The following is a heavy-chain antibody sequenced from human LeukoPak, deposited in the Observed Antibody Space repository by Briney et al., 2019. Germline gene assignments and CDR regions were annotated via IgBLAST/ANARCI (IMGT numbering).Heavy chain of an antibody. D-gene: IGHD3-16*01. J-gene: IGHJ4*02. CDR3: AKGGGTRLPYYFDY. CDR1: GFTFSNYA. CDR2: ISGSGGST. V-gene: IGHV3-23*01. Sequence: LPGGSLRLSCAASGFTFSNYAMSWVRQAPGKGLEWVSIISGSGGSTYYADSVKGRFTISRDNSKTTLYLQMNSLRAEDTAVYYCAKGGGTRLPYYFDYWGQGTLVTVSS.